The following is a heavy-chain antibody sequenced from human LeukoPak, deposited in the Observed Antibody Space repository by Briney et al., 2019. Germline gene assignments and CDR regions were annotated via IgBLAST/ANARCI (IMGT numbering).Heavy chain of an antibody. V-gene: IGHV6-1*01. Sequence: SQTLSLTCAISGDIVSSNSAAWNWIRQSPSRGLEWLGRTYYRSKWYNDYAVSVKSRITINPDTSKNQFSLQLNSVTPEDTAVYYCATQRYFDWLFSFDYWGQGTLVTVSS. CDR2: TYYRSKWYN. CDR1: GDIVSSNSAA. D-gene: IGHD3-9*01. J-gene: IGHJ4*02. CDR3: ATQRYFDWLFSFDY.